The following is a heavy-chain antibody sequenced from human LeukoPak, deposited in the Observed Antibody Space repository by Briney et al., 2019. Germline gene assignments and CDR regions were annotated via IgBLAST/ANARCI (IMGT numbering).Heavy chain of an antibody. CDR2: ISSSSSYI. V-gene: IGHV3-21*01. CDR3: ARDSSSWPNWFDP. J-gene: IGHJ5*02. CDR1: GFTFSSYS. D-gene: IGHD6-13*01. Sequence: GGSLRLSCAASGFTFSSYSMNWVRQAPGKGLEWVSSISSSSSYIYYADSVKGRFTISRDNAKNSLYLQMNSLRAEATAVYYCARDSSSWPNWFDPWGQGTLVTVSS.